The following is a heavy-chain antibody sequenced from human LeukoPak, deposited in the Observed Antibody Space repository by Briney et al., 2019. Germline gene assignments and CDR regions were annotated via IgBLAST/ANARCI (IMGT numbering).Heavy chain of an antibody. Sequence: GGSLRLSCAASGFTFSAYGMHWVRQAPGKGLEWVAVISYDGSNKYYADSAKGRFTISRDNSKNTLYLQMNSLRAEDTAVYYCAKDYSPPSDILTGYLDDWGQGTLVTVSS. D-gene: IGHD3-9*01. CDR3: AKDYSPPSDILTGYLDD. CDR2: ISYDGSNK. V-gene: IGHV3-30*18. CDR1: GFTFSAYG. J-gene: IGHJ4*02.